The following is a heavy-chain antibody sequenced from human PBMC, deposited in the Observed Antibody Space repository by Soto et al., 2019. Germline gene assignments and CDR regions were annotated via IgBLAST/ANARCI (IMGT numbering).Heavy chain of an antibody. CDR2: IFPLTDIP. CDR3: ARGPLVVLNYCES. V-gene: IGHV1-69*02. CDR1: GGTFRNYP. J-gene: IGHJ4*02. Sequence: QVQLVQSGTEVKKPGSSVKVSCKASGGTFRNYPINWVRQAPVQGLEWMGSIFPLTDIPDYAQNFQARLTISADKSTSTAYMELSSLTSDDTAMYFCARGPLVVLNYCESWGQVTLVTFSS.